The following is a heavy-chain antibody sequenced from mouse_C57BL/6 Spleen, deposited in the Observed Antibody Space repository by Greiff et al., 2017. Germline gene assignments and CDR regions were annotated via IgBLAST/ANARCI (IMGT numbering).Heavy chain of an antibody. CDR1: GFTFSDYG. CDR3: ARKLSGAY. J-gene: IGHJ3*01. Sequence: EVHLVESGGGLVKPGGSLKLSCAASGFTFSDYGMHWVRQAPEKGLEWVAYISSGSSTIYYADTVKGRFTISRDNAKNTLFLQMTSLRSEDTAMYYCARKLSGAYWGQGTLVTVSA. CDR2: ISSGSSTI. D-gene: IGHD3-1*01. V-gene: IGHV5-17*01.